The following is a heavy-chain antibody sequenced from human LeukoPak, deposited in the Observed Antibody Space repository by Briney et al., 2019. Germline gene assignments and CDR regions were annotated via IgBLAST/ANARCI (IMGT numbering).Heavy chain of an antibody. CDR3: ARQEGLAPDPGYCSSTSCRRYYFDY. J-gene: IGHJ4*02. V-gene: IGHV4-39*01. Sequence: SETLSLTCTVSGGSISSSSYYWGWIRQPPGKGQEWIGSIYYSGRNYYHPSLKSRVTISVDTSKNQFSLKLSSVTAADTAVYYCARQEGLAPDPGYCSSTSCRRYYFDYWGQGTLVTVSS. CDR2: IYYSGRN. CDR1: GGSISSSSYY. D-gene: IGHD2-2*01.